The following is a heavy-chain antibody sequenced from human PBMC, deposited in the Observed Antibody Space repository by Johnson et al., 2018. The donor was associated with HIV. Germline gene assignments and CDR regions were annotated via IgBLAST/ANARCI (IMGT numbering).Heavy chain of an antibody. Sequence: VQLVESGGGLVQPGGSLRLSCAASGFAFRTYWMVWVRQVPGKRPVWVARIYNDGSRTTYADSVRGRFTISRDNAKYTLYLQMNRLRAEDTAVYYCAREGGTFYDSSGSLAFDIWGQGTMVAVSS. CDR3: AREGGTFYDSSGSLAFDI. V-gene: IGHV3-74*03. CDR2: IYNDGSRT. CDR1: GFAFRTYW. D-gene: IGHD3-22*01. J-gene: IGHJ3*02.